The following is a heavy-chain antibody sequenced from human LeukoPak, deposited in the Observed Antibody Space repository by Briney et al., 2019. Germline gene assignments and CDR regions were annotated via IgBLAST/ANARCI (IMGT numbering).Heavy chain of an antibody. D-gene: IGHD2-2*03. CDR1: GVPFSSYA. CDR2: ISSSSSYI. CDR3: ACGGYCSSTSCLDY. J-gene: IGHJ4*02. Sequence: GGPLRLSCAASGVPFSSYAVNWVRHAPGKGLEWVSSISSSSSYIYYADSVKRRVTISRDNAKNSLYLQMNSLRAEDTAVYDCACGGYCSSTSCLDYRGQGTLVTVSS. V-gene: IGHV3-21*01.